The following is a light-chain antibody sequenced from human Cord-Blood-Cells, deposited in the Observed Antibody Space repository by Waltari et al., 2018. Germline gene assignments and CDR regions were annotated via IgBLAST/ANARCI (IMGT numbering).Light chain of an antibody. CDR1: QRVSSN. CDR3: QQYNNWPRT. J-gene: IGKJ1*01. CDR2: GAS. Sequence: EIVMTKSPAPLSVSPGERATLSCRASQRVSSNLAWYQQKPGQAPRLLIYGASTRATGIPASFSGSGSGTEFTLTISSLQSEDFAVYYCQQYNNWPRTFGQGTKVEIK. V-gene: IGKV3-15*01.